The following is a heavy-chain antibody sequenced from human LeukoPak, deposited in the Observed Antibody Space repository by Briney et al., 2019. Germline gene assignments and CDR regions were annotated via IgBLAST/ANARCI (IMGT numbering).Heavy chain of an antibody. D-gene: IGHD3-16*01. J-gene: IGHJ6*02. CDR2: ISWNSGSI. V-gene: IGHV3-9*01. Sequence: GGSLRLSCAASGFTFDDYAMHWVRQAPGKGLEWVSGISWNSGSIGYADSVKGRFTISRDNAKKSLYLQMNSLRAEDTALYHCARGKQWRPYYYYYYGMDVWGQGTTVTVSS. CDR3: ARGKQWRPYYYYYYGMDV. CDR1: GFTFDDYA.